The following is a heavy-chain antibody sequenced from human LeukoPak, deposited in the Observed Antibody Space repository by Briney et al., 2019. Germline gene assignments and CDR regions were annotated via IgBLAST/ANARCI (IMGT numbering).Heavy chain of an antibody. CDR3: ARGIGTSYDSSRDAFDI. D-gene: IGHD3-22*01. J-gene: IGHJ3*02. Sequence: LKPSETLSLTCAVYGGSFSGYYWSWIRQPPGKGLVWIGEINHSGSTNYNPSLKSRVTISVDTSKNQFSLKLSSVTAADTAVYYCARGIGTSYDSSRDAFDIWGQGTMVTVSS. CDR2: INHSGST. V-gene: IGHV4-34*01. CDR1: GGSFSGYY.